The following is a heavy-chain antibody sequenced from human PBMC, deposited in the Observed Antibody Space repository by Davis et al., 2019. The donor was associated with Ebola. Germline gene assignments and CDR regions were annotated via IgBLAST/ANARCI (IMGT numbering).Heavy chain of an antibody. CDR2: ISYDGSNK. CDR1: GFSFSNYW. Sequence: GESLKISCAASGFSFSNYWMSWVRQAPGKGLEWVAVISYDGSNKYYADSVKGRFTISRDNSKNTLYLQMNSLRAEDTAVYYCAKGMITDWGQGTLVTVSS. CDR3: AKGMITD. D-gene: IGHD3-16*01. J-gene: IGHJ4*02. V-gene: IGHV3-30*18.